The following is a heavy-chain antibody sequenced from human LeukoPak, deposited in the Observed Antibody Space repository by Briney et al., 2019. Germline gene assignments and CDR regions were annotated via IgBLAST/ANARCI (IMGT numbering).Heavy chain of an antibody. V-gene: IGHV4-4*02. CDR3: ARDAYDSSGYSFDY. CDR2: IYHSGKT. CDR1: GASINKTNW. Sequence: SETLSLTCAVSGASINKTNWWSWVRQPPGKGLEWIGEIYHSGKTNYNPSLKSRVTISVDKSKNQISLKLSSVTAADTAVYYCARDAYDSSGYSFDYWGQGTLVTVSS. J-gene: IGHJ4*02. D-gene: IGHD3-22*01.